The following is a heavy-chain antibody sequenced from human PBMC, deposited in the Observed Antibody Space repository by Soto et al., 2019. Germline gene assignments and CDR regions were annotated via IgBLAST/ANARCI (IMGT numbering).Heavy chain of an antibody. CDR3: ARGYCSSTICYIWDNWFDP. CDR2: IYYSGRT. D-gene: IGHD2-2*02. Sequence: ETLSLTCTVSGGSISSYYWSWIRQPPRKGLEWIGYIYYSGRTNYNPSLKSRVTISVDTSKNQFSLKLSSVTAADTAVYYCARGYCSSTICYIWDNWFDPWGQGTLVTVSS. J-gene: IGHJ5*02. V-gene: IGHV4-59*01. CDR1: GGSISSYY.